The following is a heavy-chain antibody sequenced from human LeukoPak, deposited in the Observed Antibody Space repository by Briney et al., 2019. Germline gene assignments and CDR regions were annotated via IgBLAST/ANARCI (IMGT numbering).Heavy chain of an antibody. D-gene: IGHD1-26*01. J-gene: IGHJ5*02. V-gene: IGHV3-23*01. CDR2: ISGSGGST. Sequence: GGSLRLSCAASGFTFSSYAMSWVRPAPGKGLEWVSAISGSGGSTYYADSVKGRFTISRDNSKNTLYLQMNSLRAEDTAVYYCAKSPYSGSYYGVRYNWFDPWGQGTLVTVSS. CDR3: AKSPYSGSYYGVRYNWFDP. CDR1: GFTFSSYA.